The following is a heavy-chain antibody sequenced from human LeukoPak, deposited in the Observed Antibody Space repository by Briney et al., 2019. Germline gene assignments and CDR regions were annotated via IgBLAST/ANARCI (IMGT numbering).Heavy chain of an antibody. CDR2: ISAYTGNT. J-gene: IGHJ3*02. Sequence: ASVKVSCKASGCTFTSYGISWVRQAPGRGLEWMGWISAYTGNTNYAQKLQGRVTMTTDTSTSTAYMELRSLRSDDTAVYYCARTGATTDAFDIWGQGTMVTVSS. V-gene: IGHV1-18*01. CDR3: ARTGATTDAFDI. D-gene: IGHD1-26*01. CDR1: GCTFTSYG.